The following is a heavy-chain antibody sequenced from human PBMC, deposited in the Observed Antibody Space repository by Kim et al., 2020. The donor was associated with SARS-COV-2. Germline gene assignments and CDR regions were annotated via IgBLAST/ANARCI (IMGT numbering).Heavy chain of an antibody. CDR3: ARSTALIAVAGTGWFDP. J-gene: IGHJ5*02. V-gene: IGHV4-39*07. Sequence: LKSRVTISVDTSKNQFSLRLSSVTAADTAVYYCARSTALIAVAGTGWFDPWGQGTLVTVSS. D-gene: IGHD6-19*01.